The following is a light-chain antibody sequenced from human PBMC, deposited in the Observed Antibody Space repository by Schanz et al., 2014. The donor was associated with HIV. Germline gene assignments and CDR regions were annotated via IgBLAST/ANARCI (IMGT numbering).Light chain of an antibody. CDR2: DDT. CDR3: SSYAGSRTVA. J-gene: IGLJ2*01. Sequence: QSVLTQPPSASGSPGQSVTISCTGTSSDVGGHNYVSWYQHHPGKAPKLILYDDTLRPSEYSDRFSGSRSGNTASLTISGLQAEDEADYYCSSYAGSRTVAFGGGTKLTVL. V-gene: IGLV2-8*01. CDR1: SSDVGGHNY.